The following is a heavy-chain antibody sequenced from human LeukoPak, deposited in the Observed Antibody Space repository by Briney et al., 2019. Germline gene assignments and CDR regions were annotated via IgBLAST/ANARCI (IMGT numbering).Heavy chain of an antibody. Sequence: SETLSLTCAVYGGSFSGYYWCWIRQPPGKGLEWIGEINHSGSTNYNPSLKSRVTISVDTSKNQFSLKLSSVTAADTAVYYCARAAHDFWSGYSYYFDYWGQGTLVTVSS. D-gene: IGHD3-3*01. J-gene: IGHJ4*02. V-gene: IGHV4-34*01. CDR2: INHSGST. CDR1: GGSFSGYY. CDR3: ARAAHDFWSGYSYYFDY.